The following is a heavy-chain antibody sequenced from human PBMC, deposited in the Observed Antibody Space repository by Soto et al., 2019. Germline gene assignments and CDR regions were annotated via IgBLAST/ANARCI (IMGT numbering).Heavy chain of an antibody. CDR1: GHTFSSYA. J-gene: IGHJ6*02. V-gene: IGHV1-18*01. Sequence: ASVKVSCKASGHTFSSYAMHWARQAPGQGLEWMGWINTYNGNTNYAQNVQGRVTLTTDTSTSTAYMELRSLRSNDTAIYYCAMVDVYVTPSPQDVWGQGTTVTVSS. CDR3: AMVDVYVTPSPQDV. CDR2: INTYNGNT. D-gene: IGHD3-16*01.